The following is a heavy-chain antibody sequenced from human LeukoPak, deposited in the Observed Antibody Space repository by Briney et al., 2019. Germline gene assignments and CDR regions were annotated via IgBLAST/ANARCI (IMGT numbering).Heavy chain of an antibody. J-gene: IGHJ5*02. CDR3: AHSPLIAAAGNWFDP. Sequence: SGPTLVKPTQTLTLTCTFSGFSLTTSAVGVGWIRQPPGKALEWLALIYWSDDKRYSPPLKSRLTITKDTSKNQVVLTMTNMDPVDTATYYCAHSPLIAAAGNWFDPWGQGTLVTVSS. CDR2: IYWSDDK. CDR1: GFSLTTSAVG. D-gene: IGHD6-13*01. V-gene: IGHV2-5*01.